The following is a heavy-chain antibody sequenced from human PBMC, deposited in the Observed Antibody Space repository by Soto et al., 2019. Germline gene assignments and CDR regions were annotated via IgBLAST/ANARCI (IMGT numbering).Heavy chain of an antibody. CDR1: GGSFSGYY. D-gene: IGHD6-13*01. Sequence: QVQLQQWGAGLLKPSETLSLTCAVYGGSFSGYYWSWIRQPPGKGLEWIGEINHSGSTNYNPSLKSRVTISVDTSKNQFSLKLSSVTAADTAVYYCAAAADWQHAFDIWGQGTMVTVSS. CDR3: AAAADWQHAFDI. J-gene: IGHJ3*02. CDR2: INHSGST. V-gene: IGHV4-34*01.